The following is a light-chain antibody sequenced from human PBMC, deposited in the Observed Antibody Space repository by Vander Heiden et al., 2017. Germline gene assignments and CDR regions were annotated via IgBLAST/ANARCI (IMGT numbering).Light chain of an antibody. CDR3: QQYDNSRVT. Sequence: EVVLRQSPGTLSLSPGERATLFCRTSQSISSSYLAWYQQKPGQAPRLLIYGASSRATGIPDRLSGSGSGTDFTLTISTLEPEHFAVYYCQQYDNSRVT. J-gene: IGKJ3*01. CDR2: GAS. CDR1: QSISSSY. V-gene: IGKV3-20*01.